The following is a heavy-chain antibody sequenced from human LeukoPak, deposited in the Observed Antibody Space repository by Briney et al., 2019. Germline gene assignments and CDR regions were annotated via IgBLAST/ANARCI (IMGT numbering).Heavy chain of an antibody. J-gene: IGHJ3*01. D-gene: IGHD5-24*01. CDR3: VRGFDGYFGFDL. CDR2: INQDGSET. Sequence: GSLRLSSAAFGVVFITCWMSWGRLAPGRGLEWVANINQDGSETFYVDSVKGRFTISRANGKNSMFVQMDSLRAEDTAVYYCVRGFDGYFGFDLWGQGTMVTVSS. CDR1: GVVFITCW. V-gene: IGHV3-7*05.